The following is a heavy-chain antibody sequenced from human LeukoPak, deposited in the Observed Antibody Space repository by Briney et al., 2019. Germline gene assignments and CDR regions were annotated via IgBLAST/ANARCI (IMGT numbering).Heavy chain of an antibody. CDR2: IKQDGVEQ. V-gene: IGHV3-7*05. J-gene: IGHJ5*02. D-gene: IGHD1-14*01. CDR3: ARITQRSFDP. Sequence: GGSLRLSCAAPGFTFSSYWMSWVRQAPGKGLEWVANIKQDGVEQYYVDSVEGRFTISRDNAKSSLFLQMNSLRAEDTAVYYCARITQRSFDPCGQGTLVTASS. CDR1: GFTFSSYW.